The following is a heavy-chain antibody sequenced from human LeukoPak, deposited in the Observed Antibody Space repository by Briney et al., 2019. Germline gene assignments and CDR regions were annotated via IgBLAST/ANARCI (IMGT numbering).Heavy chain of an antibody. J-gene: IGHJ4*02. V-gene: IGHV3-7*03. Sequence: GGSLRLSCAASGFTFSSYWMSWVRQAPGKGLEWVANMKQDGGEKYYVDSMKGRFTISRDNAKNSLYLQMNSLRAEDTAVYYCARGSSSYYGEYYFDYWGQGTLVTVSS. CDR2: MKQDGGEK. CDR1: GFTFSSYW. D-gene: IGHD6-13*01. CDR3: ARGSSSYYGEYYFDY.